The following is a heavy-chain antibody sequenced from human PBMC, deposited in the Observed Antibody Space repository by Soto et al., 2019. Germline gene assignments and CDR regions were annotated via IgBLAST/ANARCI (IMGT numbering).Heavy chain of an antibody. Sequence: GGSLRLSCVVSGFTFTNYWMNWVRQAPGKGPEWVANIKQDGSEKYYVDSVKGRFTISRDNAQNSLYLQMYSLRAKDTAMYYCARGMTVAANWFDTWGQGTLVTVSS. CDR1: GFTFTNYW. J-gene: IGHJ5*02. CDR2: IKQDGSEK. V-gene: IGHV3-7*02. CDR3: ARGMTVAANWFDT. D-gene: IGHD6-19*01.